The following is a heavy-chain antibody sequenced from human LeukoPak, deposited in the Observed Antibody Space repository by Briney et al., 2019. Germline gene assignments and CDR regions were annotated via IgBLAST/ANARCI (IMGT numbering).Heavy chain of an antibody. J-gene: IGHJ6*03. CDR2: IKYRGSI. Sequence: SETLSLTCSVSGGSISGYYWSWIRQFPGRGLEWIAYIKYRGSINYNPSLKSRVTISVDTSKNQFSLKLSSVTAADTAVYYCARDRIVGATIYMDVWGKGTTVTVSS. V-gene: IGHV4-59*01. CDR1: GGSISGYY. CDR3: ARDRIVGATIYMDV. D-gene: IGHD1-26*01.